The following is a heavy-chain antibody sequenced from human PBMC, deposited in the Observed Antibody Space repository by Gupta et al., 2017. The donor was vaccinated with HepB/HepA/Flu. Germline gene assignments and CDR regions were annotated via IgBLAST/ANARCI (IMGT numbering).Heavy chain of an antibody. CDR2: IYPNSDDT. CDR3: VRDKIDSSGWYDY. J-gene: IGHJ4*02. CDR1: GYSFSNYY. V-gene: IGHV1-2*02. D-gene: IGHD6-19*01. Sequence: QVQLVQSGAEVKKPGASVKVSCKASGYSFSNYYMHWVRQAPGQGLEWMGWIYPNSDDTNYAQSFQGRVTMTRDTSISTVYMELRRLRSDDTAVYYCVRDKIDSSGWYDYWGQGTLVTVSS.